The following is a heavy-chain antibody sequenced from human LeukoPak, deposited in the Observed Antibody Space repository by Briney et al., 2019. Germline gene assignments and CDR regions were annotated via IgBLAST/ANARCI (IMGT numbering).Heavy chain of an antibody. CDR3: ARCLRFLECPRFDP. CDR1: GGSFSGYY. CDR2: INHSGST. J-gene: IGHJ5*02. Sequence: SETLSLTCAVYGGSFSGYYWSWIRQPPGKGLEWIGEINHSGSTNYNPSLKSRVTISVDTSKNLFSLKLSSVTAADTAVYYCARCLRFLECPRFDPWGQGTLVTVSS. D-gene: IGHD3-3*01. V-gene: IGHV4-34*01.